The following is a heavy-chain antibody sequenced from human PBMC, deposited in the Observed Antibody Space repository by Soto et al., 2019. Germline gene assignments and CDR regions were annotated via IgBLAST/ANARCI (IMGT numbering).Heavy chain of an antibody. V-gene: IGHV3-48*02. J-gene: IGHJ4*02. D-gene: IGHD1-26*01. CDR2: ITSDTKTI. CDR1: GFTFSVYS. CDR3: ARSVGGHFDH. Sequence: EVQLVESGGDLVQRGGSLRLSCVASGFTFSVYSMNWVRQAPGKGLEWFSYITSDTKTIKYADSVKGRFTISRDNAKNSVYLQMNGLRDEDTAVYYCARSVGGHFDHWGQGTVVTVSS.